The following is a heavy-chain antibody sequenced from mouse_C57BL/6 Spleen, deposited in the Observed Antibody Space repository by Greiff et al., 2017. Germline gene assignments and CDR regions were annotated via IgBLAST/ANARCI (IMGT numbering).Heavy chain of an antibody. D-gene: IGHD2-2*01. V-gene: IGHV5-17*01. CDR2: ISSGSSTI. J-gene: IGHJ4*01. CDR3: ASPGGDDGPALYAMDY. CDR1: GFTFSDYG. Sequence: EVNVVESGGGLVKPGGSLKLSCAASGFTFSDYGMHWVRQAPEKGLEWVAYISSGSSTIYYADTVKGRFTITSDNANNTRSLHITSLRSEDTAMYYCASPGGDDGPALYAMDYWGQVTSVSVSS.